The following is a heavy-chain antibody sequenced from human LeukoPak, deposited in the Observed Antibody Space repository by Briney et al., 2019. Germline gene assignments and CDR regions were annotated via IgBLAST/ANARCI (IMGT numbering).Heavy chain of an antibody. CDR2: VFYSGTT. CDR3: ASVRYYYDSSGYVPSEYFQH. D-gene: IGHD3-22*01. V-gene: IGHV4-59*01. Sequence: SETLSLTCTVSGGSSSSDYWSWIRQPPGRGLEWIGYVFYSGTTSYNPSLKSRVTISVDTSKNQFSLKLSSVTAADTAVYYCASVRYYYDSSGYVPSEYFQHWGQGTLVTVSS. CDR1: GGSSSSDY. J-gene: IGHJ1*01.